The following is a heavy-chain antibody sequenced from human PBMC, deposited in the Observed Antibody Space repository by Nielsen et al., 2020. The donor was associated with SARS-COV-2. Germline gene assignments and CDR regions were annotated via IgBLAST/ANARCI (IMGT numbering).Heavy chain of an antibody. V-gene: IGHV3-23*01. CDR2: ISGSGGST. J-gene: IGHJ5*02. D-gene: IGHD2-8*01. Sequence: GESLKISCAASGFTFSSYAMSWVRQAPGKGLEWVSAISGSGGSTYYADSVKGRFTISRDNSKNTVHLQMNSLRAEDTAVYYCARDWGPLGYCISGVCPPFDPWGQGTLVTVSS. CDR1: GFTFSSYA. CDR3: ARDWGPLGYCISGVCPPFDP.